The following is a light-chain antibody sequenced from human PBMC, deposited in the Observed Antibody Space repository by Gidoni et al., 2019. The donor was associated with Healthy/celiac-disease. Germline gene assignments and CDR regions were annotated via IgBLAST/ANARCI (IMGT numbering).Light chain of an antibody. CDR2: KAS. Sequence: DIQMPQPPSTLSASVGDRVTITCRASQSISSWLAWYQQKPGKAPKLLIYKASSLESGVPSRFSGSGSGTEFTLTISSLQPDDFATYYCQQYNSYPRTFXXXTKVEIK. CDR3: QQYNSYPRT. CDR1: QSISSW. V-gene: IGKV1-5*03. J-gene: IGKJ1*01.